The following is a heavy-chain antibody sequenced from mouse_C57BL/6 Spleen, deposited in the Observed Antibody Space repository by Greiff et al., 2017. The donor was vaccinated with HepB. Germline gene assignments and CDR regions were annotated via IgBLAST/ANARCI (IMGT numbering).Heavy chain of an antibody. V-gene: IGHV1-15*01. J-gene: IGHJ1*03. D-gene: IGHD1-3*01. Sequence: QVQLQQSGAELVRPGASVTLSCKASGYTFTDYEMHWVKQTHVHGLEWIGAIDPETGGTASNQKFKGKAILTADKSSSTAYMELRSLTSEDSAVYYCTLISYWYFDVWGTGTTVVVSS. CDR2: IDPETGGT. CDR3: TLISYWYFDV. CDR1: GYTFTDYE.